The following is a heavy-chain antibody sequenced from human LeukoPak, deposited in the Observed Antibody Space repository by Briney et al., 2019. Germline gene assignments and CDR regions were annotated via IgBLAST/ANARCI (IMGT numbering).Heavy chain of an antibody. J-gene: IGHJ4*02. CDR1: GGSISSHY. CDR2: IYYSGST. Sequence: SETLSLTCTVSGGSISSHYWSWIRQPPGKGLEWIGYIYYSGSTNYNPSLKSRVTISVDTSKNQFSLKLSSVTAADTAVYYCARVGSHGYYFDYWGQGTLVTVSS. CDR3: ARVGSHGYYFDY. D-gene: IGHD1-26*01. V-gene: IGHV4-59*11.